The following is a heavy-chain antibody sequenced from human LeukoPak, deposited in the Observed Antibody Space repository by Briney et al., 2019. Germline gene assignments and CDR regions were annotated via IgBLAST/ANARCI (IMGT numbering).Heavy chain of an antibody. Sequence: SETLSLTCTVSGGSISSYYWSWIRQPAGKGLEWIGRIYTSGSTNYNPSLKSRVTISVDTSKNQFSLKLSSVTAADTAVYYCARGPGGSGSYYEWEGAFDIWGQGTMVTVSS. CDR2: IYTSGST. J-gene: IGHJ3*02. CDR3: ARGPGGSGSYYEWEGAFDI. D-gene: IGHD3-10*01. CDR1: GGSISSYY. V-gene: IGHV4-4*07.